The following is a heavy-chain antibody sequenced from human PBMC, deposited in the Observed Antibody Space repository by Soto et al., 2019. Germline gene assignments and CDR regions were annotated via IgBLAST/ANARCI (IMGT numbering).Heavy chain of an antibody. CDR3: AHLPWKQLWPRAPVVN. V-gene: IGHV3-33*01. J-gene: IGHJ4*02. Sequence: SCKVSGYTLTELSMHWVRQAPGKGLEWVAVIWYDGSNKYYADSVKGRFTISRDNSKNTLYLQMDSLRAEDTATYYCAHLPWKQLWPRAPVVNWGQGTPVTVSS. CDR1: GYTLTELS. D-gene: IGHD5-18*01. CDR2: IWYDGSNK.